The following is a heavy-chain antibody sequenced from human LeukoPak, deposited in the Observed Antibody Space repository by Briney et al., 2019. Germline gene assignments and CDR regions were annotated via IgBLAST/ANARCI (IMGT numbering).Heavy chain of an antibody. CDR1: GFTFSNAW. CDR2: IKSKTDGGTT. D-gene: IGHD3-10*01. CDR3: TTTGILWFGELLDFDY. Sequence: GGSLRLSCAASGFTFSNAWMNWVRQAPGKGLERVGRIKSKTDGGTTDYAAPVKGRFTISRDDSKNSLYLQMNSLKTEDTAVYYCTTTGILWFGELLDFDYWGQGTLVTVSS. J-gene: IGHJ4*02. V-gene: IGHV3-15*07.